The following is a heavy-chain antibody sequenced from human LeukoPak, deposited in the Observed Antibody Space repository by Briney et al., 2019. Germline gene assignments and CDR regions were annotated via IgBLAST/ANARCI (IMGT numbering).Heavy chain of an antibody. CDR1: GGSISSYY. V-gene: IGHV4-59*01. Sequence: SSETLSLTCTVSGGSISSYYWSWIRQPPGKGLEWIGYIYYSGSTNYNPSLKSRVTISVDTSKNQFSLKLSSVTAADTAVYYCARGYYYDSSGYYIDYWGQGTLVTVSS. D-gene: IGHD3-22*01. CDR3: ARGYYYDSSGYYIDY. CDR2: IYYSGST. J-gene: IGHJ4*02.